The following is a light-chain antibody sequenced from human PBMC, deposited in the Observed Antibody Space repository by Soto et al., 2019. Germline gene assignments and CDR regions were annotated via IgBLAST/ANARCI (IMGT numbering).Light chain of an antibody. CDR3: ATWDDSLSGLI. CDR1: GSNIGNNY. J-gene: IGLJ2*01. Sequence: QSVLTQPPSASGTPGQRVTISCSGSGSNIGNNYVDWYQQLPGAAPKPLIYRNNQRPAGVPDRVSGSKSGTSASLAISGLRSEDEADYYCATWDDSLSGLIFGGGTKVTVL. V-gene: IGLV1-47*01. CDR2: RNN.